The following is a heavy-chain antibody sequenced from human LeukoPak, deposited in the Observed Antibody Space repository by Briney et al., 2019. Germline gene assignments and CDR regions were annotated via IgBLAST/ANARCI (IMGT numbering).Heavy chain of an antibody. Sequence: PSETLSLTCTVSGGSISSSSYYWGWIRQPPGKGLEWIGEINHSGSTNYNPSLKSRVTISVDTSKNQFSLKLSSVTAADTAVYYCASTRPYGSGSYDNWGQGTLVTVSS. CDR3: ASTRPYGSGSYDN. D-gene: IGHD3-10*01. J-gene: IGHJ4*02. CDR2: INHSGST. V-gene: IGHV4-39*07. CDR1: GGSISSSSYY.